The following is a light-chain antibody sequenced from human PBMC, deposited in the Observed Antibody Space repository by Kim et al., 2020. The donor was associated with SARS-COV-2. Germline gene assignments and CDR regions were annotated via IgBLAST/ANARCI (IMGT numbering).Light chain of an antibody. J-gene: IGKJ2*01. CDR1: QNIRHIY. Sequence: EIVLTQSPGTLSLSPGERATLSCRASQNIRHIYLAWFRQKPGQAPRLLITGASSRATDIPDRFSGSGSGTDFTLTISRLEPEDFAVYYCQQYVTSPYTFGQGTKLEI. CDR3: QQYVTSPYT. V-gene: IGKV3-20*01. CDR2: GAS.